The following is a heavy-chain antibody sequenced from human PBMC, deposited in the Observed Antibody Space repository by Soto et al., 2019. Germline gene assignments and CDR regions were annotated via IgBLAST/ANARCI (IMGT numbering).Heavy chain of an antibody. CDR1: GGSISSGDYY. D-gene: IGHD3-22*01. Sequence: SETLSLTCTVSGGSISSGDYYWSWIRQPPGKGLEWIGYIYYSGSTYYNPSLKSRVTISVDTSKNQFSLKLSSVTAADTAVYYCARTYYYDSSGYSFDYWGQGTLVTVSS. CDR3: ARTYYYDSSGYSFDY. J-gene: IGHJ4*02. V-gene: IGHV4-30-4*01. CDR2: IYYSGST.